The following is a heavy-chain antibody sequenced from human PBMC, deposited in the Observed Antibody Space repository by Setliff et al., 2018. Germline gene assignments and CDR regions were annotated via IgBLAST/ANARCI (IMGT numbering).Heavy chain of an antibody. CDR1: GYTLTELS. J-gene: IGHJ4*02. V-gene: IGHV1-24*01. D-gene: IGHD3-16*01. Sequence: ASVKVSCKVSGYTLTELSMHWVRQAPGKGLEWMGGFDPEDGETIYAQKFQGRVTITADESTSTAYMELNSLRAEDTAVYYCARDGGEYWGQGTLVTVS. CDR2: FDPEDGET. CDR3: ARDGGEY.